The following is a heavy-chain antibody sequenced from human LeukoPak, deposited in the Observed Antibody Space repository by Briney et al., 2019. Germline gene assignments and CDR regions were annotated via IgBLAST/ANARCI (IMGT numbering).Heavy chain of an antibody. Sequence: SETLSLTCTVSGGSISSRSYYWSWIRQPPGKGLEWIGYIYYSGSTYYNPSLRSRVTISVDTSKNQFSLKLSSVTAADTAVYYCARDEASYYYDSSGYYSDYWGQGTLVTVSS. CDR3: ARDEASYYYDSSGYYSDY. CDR2: IYYSGST. J-gene: IGHJ4*02. D-gene: IGHD3-22*01. V-gene: IGHV4-30-4*01. CDR1: GGSISSRSYY.